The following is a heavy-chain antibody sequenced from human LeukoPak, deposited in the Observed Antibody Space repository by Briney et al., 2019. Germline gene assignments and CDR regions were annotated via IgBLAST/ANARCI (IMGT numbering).Heavy chain of an antibody. J-gene: IGHJ4*02. CDR2: FYSGGST. Sequence: SETLSLTCTVSGGSLSSYYWSWIRHPAGRGLEWIGRFYSGGSTDYNPSLKSRVTMSVDTSKNQFSLNLSSVTAADTAVYYCARVYSGYDLPGSLANFYFDYWGQGTLVTVSS. CDR1: GGSLSSYY. CDR3: ARVYSGYDLPGSLANFYFDY. D-gene: IGHD5-12*01. V-gene: IGHV4-4*07.